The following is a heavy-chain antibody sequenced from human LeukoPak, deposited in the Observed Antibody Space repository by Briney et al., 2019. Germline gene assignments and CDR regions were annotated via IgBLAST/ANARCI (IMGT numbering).Heavy chain of an antibody. J-gene: IGHJ4*02. D-gene: IGHD4-17*01. CDR2: IYYSGST. Sequence: SETLSLTCTVSGGSISSSSYYWGWIRQPPGKGLEWIGSIYYSGSTYYNPSLKSRVTISVDTSKNQFSLKLSSVTAADTAVYYCVTHDYGVTEGYFDYWGQGTLVTVSS. CDR1: GGSISSSSYY. CDR3: VTHDYGVTEGYFDY. V-gene: IGHV4-39*01.